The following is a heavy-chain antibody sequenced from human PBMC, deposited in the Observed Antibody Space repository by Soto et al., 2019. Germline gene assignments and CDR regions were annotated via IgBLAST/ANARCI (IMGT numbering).Heavy chain of an antibody. J-gene: IGHJ5*02. CDR3: ARAGGYEGQGSNWFDP. D-gene: IGHD5-12*01. CDR1: GGSISSYY. Sequence: QVQLQESGPGLVKPSETLSLTCTVSGGSISSYYWSWIRQPAGKGLEWIGRMYTSGSTNYNPSLKRRVTMSVDTSKNQFSLKLTSVTAADTAVYYCARAGGYEGQGSNWFDPWGQGTLVTVSS. V-gene: IGHV4-4*07. CDR2: MYTSGST.